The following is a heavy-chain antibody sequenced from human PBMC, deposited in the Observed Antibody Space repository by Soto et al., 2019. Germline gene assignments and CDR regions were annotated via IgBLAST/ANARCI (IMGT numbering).Heavy chain of an antibody. CDR3: AREGGREIDL. J-gene: IGHJ6*02. Sequence: QVPLVQSGAEVKKPGASVKVSCKASGYTFTRYDINWVRQATGQGLEWMGWMNPTSANTGYVQKVQGRVTMTGYTAISTAYMELSSLRSEDTAVEYCAREGGREIDLGGHGTTVTVSS. V-gene: IGHV1-8*01. CDR1: GYTFTRYD. CDR2: MNPTSANT. D-gene: IGHD1-26*01.